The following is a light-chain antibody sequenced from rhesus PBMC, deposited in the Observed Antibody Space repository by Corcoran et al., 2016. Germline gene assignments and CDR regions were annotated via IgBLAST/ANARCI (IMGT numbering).Light chain of an antibody. J-gene: IGLJ1*01. CDR3: YSYTTSSTYI. V-gene: IGLV2S7*01. CDR1: SSDVGHYNY. CDR2: GVT. Sequence: QAAPTQPPSVSGSPGQSVTISCTGTSSDVGHYNYVSWYQQHPGKAPKLILYGVTKRPSGVSDRFSGSESGNTASLTISGLQAEDEADYFCYSYTTSSTYIFGTGTRLTVL.